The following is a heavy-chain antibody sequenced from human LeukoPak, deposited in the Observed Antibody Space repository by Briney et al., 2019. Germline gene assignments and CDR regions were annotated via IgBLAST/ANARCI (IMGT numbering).Heavy chain of an antibody. J-gene: IGHJ4*02. CDR3: AREGYSSGWLYYFDY. CDR2: IYSGGST. Sequence: GGCLRLSCAASGFTVSSNYMSWVRQAPGKGLEWVSVIYSGGSTYYADSVKGRFTISRDNSKNTLYLQMNSLRAEDTAVYYCAREGYSSGWLYYFDYWGQGTLVTVSS. D-gene: IGHD6-19*01. CDR1: GFTVSSNY. V-gene: IGHV3-53*01.